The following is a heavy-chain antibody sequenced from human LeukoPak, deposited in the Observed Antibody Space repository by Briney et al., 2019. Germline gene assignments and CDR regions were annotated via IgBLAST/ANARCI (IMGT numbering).Heavy chain of an antibody. CDR1: GRTFSSYW. CDR2: IKQDGSEK. J-gene: IGHJ4*02. CDR3: ARIKSQGVVVPLLRSTYYFDY. Sequence: GGSLRLSCAASGRTFSSYWMSWVRQAPGKGLEWVANIKQDGSEKDYVDSVKGRFTISRDTAKNSLYLQMNSLRAEDTAVYYCARIKSQGVVVPLLRSTYYFDYWGQGTLVTVSS. V-gene: IGHV3-7*01. D-gene: IGHD2-21*01.